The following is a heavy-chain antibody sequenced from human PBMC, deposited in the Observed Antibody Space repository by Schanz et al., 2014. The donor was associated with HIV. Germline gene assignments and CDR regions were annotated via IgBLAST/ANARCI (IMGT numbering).Heavy chain of an antibody. CDR1: GYTFTGYY. Sequence: QVQLVQSGAELKKPGASVKVSCKASGYTFTGYYMHWVRQAPGQGLEWMGWIHPNSGGTNLAQKFEGRVTMTIDRSITTASMELSRLNSDDTAMYFCTRLHYYYDRSGFSFDCWGQGTLVTVSS. J-gene: IGHJ4*02. V-gene: IGHV1-2*02. CDR3: TRLHYYYDRSGFSFDC. CDR2: IHPNSGGT. D-gene: IGHD3-22*01.